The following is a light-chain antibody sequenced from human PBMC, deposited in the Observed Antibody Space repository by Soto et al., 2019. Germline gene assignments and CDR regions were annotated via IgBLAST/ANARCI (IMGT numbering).Light chain of an antibody. V-gene: IGLV4-60*02. CDR2: LEGSGSY. J-gene: IGLJ2*01. Sequence: QPVLTQSSSASASLGSSVKHTCTLSSGHSSYIIAWHQQQPGKAPRYLMKLEGSGSYNKWSEVPDRFSGSSSGADRYLTISYLQFEDEADYYCETWDSNTVVFGGGTKLTVL. CDR1: SGHSSYI. CDR3: ETWDSNTVV.